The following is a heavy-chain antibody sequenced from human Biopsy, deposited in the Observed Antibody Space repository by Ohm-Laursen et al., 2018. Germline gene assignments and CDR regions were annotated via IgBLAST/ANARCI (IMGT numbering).Heavy chain of an antibody. Sequence: TLSLTCTVSVDSLTSGPENWSWIRQSPGQGLEYIGFIYSGGNTNYNPSLKNRVTMSVDTSKNQFYLKLYSVTAADTAVYYCARGRRTSGWPYFDNWGQGALVIVSP. CDR2: IYSGGNT. J-gene: IGHJ4*02. D-gene: IGHD6-19*01. V-gene: IGHV4-61*01. CDR1: VDSLTSGPEN. CDR3: ARGRRTSGWPYFDN.